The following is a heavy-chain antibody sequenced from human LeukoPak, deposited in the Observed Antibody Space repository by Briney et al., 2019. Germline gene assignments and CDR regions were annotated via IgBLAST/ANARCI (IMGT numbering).Heavy chain of an antibody. J-gene: IGHJ3*02. Sequence: PGGSLRLSCAASGFTFSSYAMHWVRQAPGKGLEWVTVISYDGSNNYYADSVKGRFTISRDTTKNSLYLQMNSLRAEDTAVYYCAKPPPITMVWGVIIKSSDVAFDIWGKETMVTVSS. CDR3: AKPPPITMVWGVIIKSSDVAFDI. CDR2: ISYDGSNN. CDR1: GFTFSSYA. D-gene: IGHD3-10*01. V-gene: IGHV3-30*04.